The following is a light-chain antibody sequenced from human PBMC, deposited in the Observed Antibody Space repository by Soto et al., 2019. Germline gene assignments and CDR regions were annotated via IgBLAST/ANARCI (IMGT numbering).Light chain of an antibody. CDR2: DTS. Sequence: EIVLTQSPATLSLSPGERATLSCRASQSVSNYLAWYQQKSGQAPRLLIYDTSKRATGIPARFSGSGSGTDFTLTISGLEPEDFAVYYCQPRSTWXXTFGPEXXLXIK. V-gene: IGKV3-11*01. CDR3: QPRSTWXXT. J-gene: IGKJ5*01. CDR1: QSVSNY.